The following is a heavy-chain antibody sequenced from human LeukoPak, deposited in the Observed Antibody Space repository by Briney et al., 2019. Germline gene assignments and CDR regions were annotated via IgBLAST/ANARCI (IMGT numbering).Heavy chain of an antibody. J-gene: IGHJ4*02. V-gene: IGHV5-51*01. D-gene: IGHD6-19*01. CDR3: ARGGHSSGWYLDY. Sequence: GASVKVSCKGSGYSFTSYWIGWVRQMPGKGLEWMGIIYPGDSDTRYSPSFQGQVTISADKSISTAYLQWSSLRASDTAMYYCARGGHSSGWYLDYWGQGTLVTVSS. CDR1: GYSFTSYW. CDR2: IYPGDSDT.